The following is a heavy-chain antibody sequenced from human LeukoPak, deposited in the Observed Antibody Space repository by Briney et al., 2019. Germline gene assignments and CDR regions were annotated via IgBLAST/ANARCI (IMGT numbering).Heavy chain of an antibody. D-gene: IGHD2-15*01. CDR2: ISSSTSHT. J-gene: IGHJ3*02. V-gene: IGHV3-48*03. CDR1: GFALSTYE. Sequence: GGSLRLSCAASGFALSTYEMTWVRQAPGKGLEWVSFISSSTSHTFYADSVKGRFTIFRDTAKNSLYLQMNNLRGEDTAVYYCARDVSSSTRAFDIWGQGTMVGV. CDR3: ARDVSSSTRAFDI.